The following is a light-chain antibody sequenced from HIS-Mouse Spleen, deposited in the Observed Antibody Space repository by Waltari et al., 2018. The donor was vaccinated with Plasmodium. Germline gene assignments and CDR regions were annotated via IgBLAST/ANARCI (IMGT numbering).Light chain of an antibody. CDR2: EGS. CDR3: CSYAGSSTWV. Sequence: QSALTQPASASGSPGQSITISCPGTSSDVGSYNLFHWYQQHPGKAPKLMIYEGSKRPSGVSNRFSGSKSGNTASLTISGLQAEDEADYYCCSYAGSSTWVFGGGTKLTVL. J-gene: IGLJ3*02. CDR1: SSDVGSYNL. V-gene: IGLV2-23*01.